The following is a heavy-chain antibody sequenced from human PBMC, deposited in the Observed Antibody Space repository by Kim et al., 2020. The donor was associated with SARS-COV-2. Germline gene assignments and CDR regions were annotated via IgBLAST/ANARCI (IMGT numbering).Heavy chain of an antibody. CDR2: INPSDSET. Sequence: GESLKISCKGSGYTFSNYWITWVRQMPGKGLEWMGIINPSDSETKYNPSFQGQITISVDRSFSTASLQWTNLKASDTAMYYCARSREEREKYRSVDSWGQGTLVTVSP. J-gene: IGHJ4*02. CDR3: ARSREEREKYRSVDS. V-gene: IGHV5-51*01. CDR1: GYTFSNYW. D-gene: IGHD2-2*02.